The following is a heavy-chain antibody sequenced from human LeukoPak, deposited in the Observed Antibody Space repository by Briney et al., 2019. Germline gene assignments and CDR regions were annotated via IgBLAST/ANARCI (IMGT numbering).Heavy chain of an antibody. J-gene: IGHJ6*03. CDR2: ISSSSSTI. CDR3: ARDLGSYDWGDYYYMDV. D-gene: IGHD5-18*01. Sequence: GGSLILSCAASGFTFSSYSMNWVRQAPGKGLEWVSYISSSSSTIYYADSVKGRFTISRDNAKNSLYLQMNSLRAEDTAVYYCARDLGSYDWGDYYYMDVWGKGTTVTVSS. V-gene: IGHV3-48*01. CDR1: GFTFSSYS.